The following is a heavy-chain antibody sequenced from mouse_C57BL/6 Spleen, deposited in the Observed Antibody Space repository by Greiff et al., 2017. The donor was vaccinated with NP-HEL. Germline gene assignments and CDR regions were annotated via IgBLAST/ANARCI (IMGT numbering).Heavy chain of an antibody. D-gene: IGHD4-1*01. J-gene: IGHJ2*01. CDR3: ARAGLGRDFDY. V-gene: IGHV5-16*01. CDR2: INYDGSST. CDR1: GFTFSDYY. Sequence: DVKLVESEGGLVQPGSSMKLSCTASGFTFSDYYMAWVRQVPEKGLEWVANINYDGSSTYYLDSLKSRFIISRDNAKNILYLQMSSLKSEDTATYYCARAGLGRDFDYWGQGTTLTVSS.